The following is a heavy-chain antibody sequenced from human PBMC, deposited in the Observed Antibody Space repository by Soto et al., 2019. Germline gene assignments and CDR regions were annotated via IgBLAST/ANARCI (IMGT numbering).Heavy chain of an antibody. CDR2: IYYSGST. J-gene: IGHJ5*02. V-gene: IGHV4-30-4*01. CDR3: ARDSPYCTNGVCHNWFDP. D-gene: IGHD2-8*01. CDR1: GGSISSGDYY. Sequence: QVQLQESGPGLVKPSQTLSLTCTVSGGSISSGDYYWSWIRQPPGKGLEWIGYIYYSGSTYYTPSLKIRVTISVATSKHQFSLKLSSVTAADTAVYYCARDSPYCTNGVCHNWFDPWGQGTLVTVSS.